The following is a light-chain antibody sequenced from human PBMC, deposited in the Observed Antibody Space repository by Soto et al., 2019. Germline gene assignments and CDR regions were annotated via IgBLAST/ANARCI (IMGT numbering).Light chain of an antibody. J-gene: IGLJ3*02. CDR1: NIGTKS. CDR3: QVWDRSSDHWV. CDR2: YDS. Sequence: SYELTQPPSVSVAPGTTASITCGGNNIGTKSVHWYQQQSGQAPVLVIYYDSDRPSGIPERFSGSNSGNTATLTISRVEAGDEADYYCQVWDRSSDHWVFGGGTKLTVL. V-gene: IGLV3-21*04.